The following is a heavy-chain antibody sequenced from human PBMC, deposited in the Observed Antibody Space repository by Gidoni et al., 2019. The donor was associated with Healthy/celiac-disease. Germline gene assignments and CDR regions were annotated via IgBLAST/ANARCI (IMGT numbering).Heavy chain of an antibody. CDR2: IYWNDDK. J-gene: IGHJ4*02. Sequence: QITLKESGPTLVKPTQTLTLTCTFHGFSLSTSGLGVGWIRQPPGKALEWLALIYWNDDKRYSPSLKSRLTITKDTSKNQVVLTMTNMDPVDTATYYCARGRIWSGYYTWDYWGQGTLVTVSS. CDR1: GFSLSTSGLG. V-gene: IGHV2-5*01. D-gene: IGHD3-3*01. CDR3: ARGRIWSGYYTWDY.